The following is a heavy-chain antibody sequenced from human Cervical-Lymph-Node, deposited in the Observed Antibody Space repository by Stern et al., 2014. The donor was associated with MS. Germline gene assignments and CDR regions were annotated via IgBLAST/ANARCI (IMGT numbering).Heavy chain of an antibody. Sequence: QVQLMQYGAEVKKPGSSMNVSCKTSGGTFSSSYAITWMRQAPGQGLEWMGRIIPILGLANYAQKFQGRVIITADKSTSTTYMELSSLRSEDTAVYYCARGVVSNRAAATLHNLFDPWGQGTLVTVSS. CDR1: GGTFSSSYA. CDR2: IIPILGLA. CDR3: ARGVVSNRAAATLHNLFDP. V-gene: IGHV1-69*04. D-gene: IGHD2-15*01. J-gene: IGHJ5*02.